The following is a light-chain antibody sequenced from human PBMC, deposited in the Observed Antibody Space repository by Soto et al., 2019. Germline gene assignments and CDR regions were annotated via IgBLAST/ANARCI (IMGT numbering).Light chain of an antibody. J-gene: IGKJ1*01. V-gene: IGKV1-39*01. Sequence: DVQMTKSPSSLSASLGDRVTIACRASQSISSYLNWYQQKPGKAPKLLIYAASSLQSGVPSRFSGSGSGTDFTLTISSLQPEDFATYYCQQSYSTPQTFGQGTKVDI. CDR2: AAS. CDR1: QSISSY. CDR3: QQSYSTPQT.